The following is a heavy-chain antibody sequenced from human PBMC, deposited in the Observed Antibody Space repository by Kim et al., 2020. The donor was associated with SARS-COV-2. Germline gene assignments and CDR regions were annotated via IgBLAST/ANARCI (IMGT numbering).Heavy chain of an antibody. CDR3: ARRVSAMVVLVTSNWFDP. V-gene: IGHV4-39*01. J-gene: IGHJ5*02. CDR2: IYYSGST. Sequence: SETLSLTCTVSGGSISSSSYYWGWIRQPPGKGLEWIGSIYYSGSTYYNPSLKSRVTISVDTSKNQFSLKLSSVTAADTAVYYCARRVSAMVVLVTSNWFDPWGQGTLVTVSS. CDR1: GGSISSSSYY. D-gene: IGHD5-18*01.